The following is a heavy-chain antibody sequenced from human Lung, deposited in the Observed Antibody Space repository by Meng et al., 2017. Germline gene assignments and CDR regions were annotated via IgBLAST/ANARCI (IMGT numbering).Heavy chain of an antibody. Sequence: HGQPHHGGTGLFSPSDTRYLPCVVSGGSVSDYTWSWIRQPPGKGLEWIGEINHSGSTNYNPSLESRATISVDTSQNNLSLKLSSVTAADSAVYYCARGPTTMAHDFNYWGQGTLVTVSS. J-gene: IGHJ4*02. D-gene: IGHD4-11*01. CDR1: GGSVSDYT. CDR3: ARGPTTMAHDFNY. CDR2: INHSGST. V-gene: IGHV4-34*01.